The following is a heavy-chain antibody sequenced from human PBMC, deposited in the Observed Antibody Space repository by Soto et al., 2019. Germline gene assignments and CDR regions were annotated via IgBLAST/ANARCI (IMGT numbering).Heavy chain of an antibody. V-gene: IGHV1-2*02. J-gene: IGHJ4*02. Sequence: QVQLVQSGAEVKKPGASVNVSCEASGYTFTGSSIHWVRQAPGQGLEWMGYINPNSGGTIFAQKFQGRVTMTRDTSISTAYMELSRVASDDTAVYYCARDLIGDPNYWGQGTLVTVSS. CDR1: GYTFTGSS. CDR2: INPNSGGT. D-gene: IGHD7-27*01. CDR3: ARDLIGDPNY.